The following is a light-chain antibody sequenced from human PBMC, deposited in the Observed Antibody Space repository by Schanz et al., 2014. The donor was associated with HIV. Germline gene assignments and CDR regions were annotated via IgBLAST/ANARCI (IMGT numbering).Light chain of an antibody. CDR3: SSYTSSASLYVI. J-gene: IGLJ2*01. V-gene: IGLV2-8*01. CDR1: RSDIGTHDF. Sequence: QSVLTQPPSASGSPGQSVTISCTGTRSDIGTHDFVSWYQLHPGKAPKLMIYEVTKRPSGVPARFSGSKSGNTASLTISGLQTEDEADYYCSSYTSSASLYVIFGGGTKLTVL. CDR2: EVT.